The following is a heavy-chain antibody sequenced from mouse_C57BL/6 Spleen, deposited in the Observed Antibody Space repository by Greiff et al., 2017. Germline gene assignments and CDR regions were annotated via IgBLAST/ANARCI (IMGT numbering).Heavy chain of an antibody. CDR2: ISSGSSTI. CDR3: AMFYYFDY. CDR1: GFTFSDYG. V-gene: IGHV5-17*01. Sequence: EVKLMESGGGLVKPGGSLKLSCAASGFTFSDYGMHWVRQAPEKGLEWVAYISSGSSTIYYADTVKGRFTISRDNAKNTLFLQMTSLRSEDTAMYYCAMFYYFDYWGQGTTLTGSS. J-gene: IGHJ2*01.